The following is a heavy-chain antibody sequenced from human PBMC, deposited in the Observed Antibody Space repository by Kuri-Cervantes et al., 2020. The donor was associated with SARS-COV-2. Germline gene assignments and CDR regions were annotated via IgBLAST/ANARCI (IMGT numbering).Heavy chain of an antibody. J-gene: IGHJ4*02. CDR2: IIPIFGTA. D-gene: IGHD3-22*01. CDR1: GGTSSSYA. CDR3: ARDGGDYYDSSGHLGYFDY. V-gene: IGHV1-69*13. Sequence: SVKVSCKASGGTSSSYAISWVRQAPGQGLEWMGGIIPIFGTANYAQKFQGRVTITADESTSTAYMELSSLRSEDTAVYYCARDGGDYYDSSGHLGYFDYWGQGTLVTVSS.